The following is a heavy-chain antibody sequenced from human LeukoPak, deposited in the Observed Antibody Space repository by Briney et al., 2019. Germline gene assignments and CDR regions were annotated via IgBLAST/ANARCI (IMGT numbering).Heavy chain of an antibody. CDR2: ISGSGGST. J-gene: IGHJ4*02. CDR3: AKEDSSSSPPLDY. V-gene: IGHV3-23*01. CDR1: GFTFSSYA. D-gene: IGHD6-6*01. Sequence: GGPLRLSCTASGFTFSSYAMGWVRQGPGKELEWVSSISGSGGSTYYADSGKGRFTISRDNSKNTLYLQMNSLRAEDTAVYYCAKEDSSSSPPLDYWGQGTLVSVSS.